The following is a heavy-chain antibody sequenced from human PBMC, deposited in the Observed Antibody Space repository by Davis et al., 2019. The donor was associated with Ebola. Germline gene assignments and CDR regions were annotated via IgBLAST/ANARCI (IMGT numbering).Heavy chain of an antibody. V-gene: IGHV1-18*01. CDR3: ARDGLDYGDYVGAFDI. Sequence: ASVKVSCKASGYTFTSYGISWVRQAPGQGLEWMGWISAYNGNTNYAQKLQGRVTMTTDTSTSTAYMELRSLRSDDTAVYYCARDGLDYGDYVGAFDIWGQGTMVTVSS. CDR2: ISAYNGNT. CDR1: GYTFTSYG. D-gene: IGHD4-17*01. J-gene: IGHJ3*02.